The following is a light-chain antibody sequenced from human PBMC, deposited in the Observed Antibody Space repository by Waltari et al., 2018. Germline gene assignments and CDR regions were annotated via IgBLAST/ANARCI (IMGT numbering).Light chain of an antibody. V-gene: IGKV3-20*01. CDR3: QQYGSSVMYT. J-gene: IGKJ2*01. CDR1: QSLTRRY. Sequence: EIVLTQPPGTLSLSPGERATLPCRASQSLTRRYLAWYQQKPGQAPGLLIYGASSRAAGIPDRFSGSGSGTDFTLTISRLEPEDFAVYYCQQYGSSVMYTFGQGTKLEIK. CDR2: GAS.